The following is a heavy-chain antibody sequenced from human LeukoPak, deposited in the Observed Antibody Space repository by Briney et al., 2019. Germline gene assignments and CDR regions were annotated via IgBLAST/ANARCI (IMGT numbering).Heavy chain of an antibody. CDR2: INPNSGGT. J-gene: IGHJ4*02. V-gene: IGHV1-2*02. D-gene: IGHD6-6*01. CDR1: GYTFTGYY. CDR3: AREHSSSSGKVFDY. Sequence: ASVKVPCKASGYTFTGYYIHWVRQAPGQGLEWMGWINPNSGGTNYAQNFQGRVTMTRDTSISTAYMELSRLRSDDTAMYYCAREHSSSSGKVFDYWGQGTLVTVSS.